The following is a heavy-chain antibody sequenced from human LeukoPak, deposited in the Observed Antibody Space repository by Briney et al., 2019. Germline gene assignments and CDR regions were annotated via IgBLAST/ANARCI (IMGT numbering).Heavy chain of an antibody. CDR2: IYIGGST. D-gene: IGHD3-10*01. CDR3: ARGGYGSSTYYNNFDF. J-gene: IGHJ4*01. V-gene: IGHV3-53*01. Sequence: GGSLRLSCAASGFTVSSAYMTWVRQASGKGLEWGSVIYIGGSTYYADSVKGRFTISRDNSRNTLYLQMNSLRTEDTAVYYCARGGYGSSTYYNNFDFWGQGTLVTVSS. CDR1: GFTVSSAY.